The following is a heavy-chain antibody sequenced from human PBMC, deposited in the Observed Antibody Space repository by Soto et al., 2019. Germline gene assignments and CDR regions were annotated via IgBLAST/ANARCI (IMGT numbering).Heavy chain of an antibody. CDR3: GRPPHNKAPAP. V-gene: IGHV3-74*01. CDR2: IDGDGTST. Sequence: RLACVVADVTIRAYWMFCFRQETGKGLVWVSRIDGDGTSTDYADSVRGRFTISRDNSKNTLYLQMNSLRDEDTAVYYCGRPPHNKAPAPWGKGTPVPVSS. J-gene: IGHJ5*02. CDR1: DVTIRAYW.